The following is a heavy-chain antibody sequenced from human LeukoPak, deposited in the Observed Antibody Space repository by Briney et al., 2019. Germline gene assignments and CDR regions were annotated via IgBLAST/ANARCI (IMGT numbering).Heavy chain of an antibody. V-gene: IGHV1-46*01. J-gene: IGHJ4*02. CDR1: GYTFTSYY. D-gene: IGHD1-26*01. CDR3: ARESGAGHFDY. CDR2: INPSGGST. Sequence: ASVKVSCKASGYTFTSYYMHWVRQAPGQGLEWMGIINPSGGSTSYAQKFQGRVTMTRDTSTSTVYMELSSLRSEDTAMYYCARESGAGHFDYWGQGALVTVSS.